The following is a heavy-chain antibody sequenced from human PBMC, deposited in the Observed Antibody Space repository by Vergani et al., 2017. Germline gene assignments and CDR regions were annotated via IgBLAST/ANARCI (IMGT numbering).Heavy chain of an antibody. D-gene: IGHD5-18*01. CDR2: IYPGDSDT. CDR1: GYSFTSYW. V-gene: IGHV5-51*01. CDR3: ARSIVRDTAMVSP. Sequence: EVQLVQSGAEVKKPGESLKISCKGSGYSFTSYWIGWVRQMPGKGLEWMGIIYPGDSDTRYSPSFQGQVTIAADKSISTAYLQWSSLKAADTAMYYCARSIVRDTAMVSPWGQGTLVTVSS. J-gene: IGHJ5*02.